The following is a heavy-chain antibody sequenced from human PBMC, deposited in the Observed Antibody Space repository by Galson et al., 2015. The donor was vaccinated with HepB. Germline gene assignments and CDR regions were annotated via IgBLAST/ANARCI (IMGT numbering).Heavy chain of an antibody. J-gene: IGHJ4*02. CDR1: GFTFSSYA. V-gene: IGHV3-30-3*01. CDR3: ASPTIFGVVNPWGY. Sequence: SLRLSCAASGFTFSSYAMHWVRQAPGKGLEWVAVISYDGSNKYYADSVKGRFTISRDNSKNTLYLQMNSLRAEDTAVYYCASPTIFGVVNPWGYWGQGTLVTVSS. CDR2: ISYDGSNK. D-gene: IGHD3-3*01.